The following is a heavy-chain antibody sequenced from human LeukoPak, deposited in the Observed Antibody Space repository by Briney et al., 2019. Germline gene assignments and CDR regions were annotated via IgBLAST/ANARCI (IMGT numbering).Heavy chain of an antibody. CDR3: ARAAVAVDWFDP. V-gene: IGHV3-23*01. D-gene: IGHD6-19*01. J-gene: IGHJ5*02. CDR2: ITGGGDNT. CDR1: GFSFSTST. Sequence: GGSLRLSCAASGFSFSTSTMTWFRQAPGKGLEWVSAITGGGDNTYYANSVKGRFTISRDNSKNTLYLQMNSLRAEDTAVYYCARAAVAVDWFDPWGQGTLVTVSS.